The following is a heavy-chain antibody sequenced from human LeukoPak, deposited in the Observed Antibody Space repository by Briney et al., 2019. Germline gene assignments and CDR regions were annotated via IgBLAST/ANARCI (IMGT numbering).Heavy chain of an antibody. D-gene: IGHD6-13*01. V-gene: IGHV1-2*06. J-gene: IGHJ3*02. CDR1: GYTFTDCY. CDR3: ARLRSSRDAAFDI. CDR2: INPNSGGT. Sequence: ASVKVSCKASGYTFTDCYIHWVRQAPGQGLEWMGRINPNSGGTNYAQKFQGRVTMIRDTSISTAYMDLSRLTSDDTAVYYCARLRSSRDAAFDIWGQGTMATVSS.